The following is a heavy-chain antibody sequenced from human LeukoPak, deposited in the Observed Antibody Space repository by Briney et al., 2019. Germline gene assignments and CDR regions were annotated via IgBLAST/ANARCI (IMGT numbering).Heavy chain of an antibody. J-gene: IGHJ5*02. CDR1: GFTFSSYW. D-gene: IGHD4-17*01. CDR2: IKQDGSEK. CDR3: ARDWVTTSYNWFDP. Sequence: PGGSLRLSCVASGFTFSSYWMSWVRQAPGKGLEWVANIKQDGSEKYYVDSVKGRFTISRDNAKNSLYLQMNSLRAEDTAVYYCARDWVTTSYNWFDPWGQGTLVTVSS. V-gene: IGHV3-7*01.